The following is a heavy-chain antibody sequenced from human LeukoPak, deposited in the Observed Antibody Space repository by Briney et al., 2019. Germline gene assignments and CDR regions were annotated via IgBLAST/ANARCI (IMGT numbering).Heavy chain of an antibody. CDR2: INHSGST. J-gene: IGHJ6*02. CDR3: ASPGYYGMDV. V-gene: IGHV4-34*01. CDR1: GGPFSGYY. Sequence: PSETLSLTCAVYGGPFSGYYWSWIRQPPGKGQEWIGEINHSGSTNYNPSLKSRVTISVDTSKNQFSLKLSSVTAADTAVYYCASPGYYGMDVWGQGTTVTVSS.